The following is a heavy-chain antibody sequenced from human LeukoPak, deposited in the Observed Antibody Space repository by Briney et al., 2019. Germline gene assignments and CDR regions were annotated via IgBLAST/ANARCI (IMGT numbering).Heavy chain of an antibody. D-gene: IGHD3-3*01. CDR2: IYYSGST. Sequence: SETLSLTCTVSGASFSSSTYYWGWIRQPPGKGLEWIGRIYYSGSTYYNPSLKSRVTMSVDTSKNQFSLKLSSVTAADTAVYYCARGPSTIFGVVIIRNWFDPWGQGTLVTVSS. CDR3: ARGPSTIFGVVIIRNWFDP. J-gene: IGHJ5*02. CDR1: GASFSSSTYY. V-gene: IGHV4-39*01.